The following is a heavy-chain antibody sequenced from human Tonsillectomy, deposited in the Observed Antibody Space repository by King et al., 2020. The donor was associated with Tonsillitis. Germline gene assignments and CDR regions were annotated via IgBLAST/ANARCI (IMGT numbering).Heavy chain of an antibody. CDR2: INPNSGGT. V-gene: IGHV1-2*02. D-gene: IGHD3-3*01. CDR1: GYTFTGCF. CDR3: ARAGNYDFWSAYLPGDY. Sequence: VQLVESGAEVKKPGASVKVSCKASGYTFTGCFVHWVRQAPGQGLEWMGWINPNSGGTNYAQKFQGRVTMTRDTSISTAYLDLTRLTYDDTAVYYCARAGNYDFWSAYLPGDYWGQGTLVTVSS. J-gene: IGHJ4*02.